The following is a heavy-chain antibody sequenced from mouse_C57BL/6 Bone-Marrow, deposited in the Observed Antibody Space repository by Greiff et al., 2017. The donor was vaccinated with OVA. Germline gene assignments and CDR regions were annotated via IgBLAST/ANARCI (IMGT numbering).Heavy chain of an antibody. CDR3: ANYGSSPYYAMDY. D-gene: IGHD1-1*01. CDR1: GYTFTSYG. V-gene: IGHV1-81*01. CDR2: IYPRSGNT. J-gene: IGHJ4*01. Sequence: VQLQQSGAELARPGASVKLSCKASGYTFTSYGISWVKQSTGQGLEWIGEIYPRSGNTYYNEKFKGKATLTADKSSSTAYMELRSLTSEDSAVYFCANYGSSPYYAMDYWGQGTSVTVSS.